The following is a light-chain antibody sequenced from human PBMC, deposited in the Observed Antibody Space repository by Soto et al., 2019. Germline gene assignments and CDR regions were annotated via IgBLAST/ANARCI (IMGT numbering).Light chain of an antibody. CDR3: SAYAGSNIVV. CDR2: DVS. J-gene: IGLJ2*01. Sequence: SALTQPPSASGSPGQSVTISCTGTSSDVGGYNFVSWYQQHPGNAPKFIIYDVSKRPSGVPDRFSGSKSGNTASLTVSGLQAEDEADYYCSAYAGSNIVVFGGGTKLTVL. CDR1: SSDVGGYNF. V-gene: IGLV2-8*01.